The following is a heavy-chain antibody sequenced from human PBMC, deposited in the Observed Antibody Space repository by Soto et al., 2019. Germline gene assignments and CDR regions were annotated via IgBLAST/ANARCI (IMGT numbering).Heavy chain of an antibody. Sequence: ASVKVSCKASGYTFTNYAIIWVRQAPGQRLEWMGWINAGNGNTKYSQKFQGRVTFTRDTSANTAYMELSSLISEDTAVYYCARPKDYDDCLDLWGQGTLVTVSS. CDR3: ARPKDYDDCLDL. CDR2: INAGNGNT. J-gene: IGHJ4*02. CDR1: GYTFTNYA. D-gene: IGHD3-22*01. V-gene: IGHV1-3*01.